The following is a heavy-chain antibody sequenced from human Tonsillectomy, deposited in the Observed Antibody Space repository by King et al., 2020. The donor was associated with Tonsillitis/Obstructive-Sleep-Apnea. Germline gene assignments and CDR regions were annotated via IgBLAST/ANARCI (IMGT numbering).Heavy chain of an antibody. CDR2: ISSSGSTI. J-gene: IGHJ2*01. CDR1: GFTFSSYE. D-gene: IGHD5-12*01. CDR3: ASDSLGWYFDL. V-gene: IGHV3-48*03. Sequence: VQLVESGGGLVQPGGSLRLSCAASGFTFSSYEMNWVRQAPGKGLEWVSYISSSGSTIYYADSVRGRFTISRDNAKNSLYLIVNSLRAEDTAVYFCASDSLGWYFDLWGRGTLVSVSS.